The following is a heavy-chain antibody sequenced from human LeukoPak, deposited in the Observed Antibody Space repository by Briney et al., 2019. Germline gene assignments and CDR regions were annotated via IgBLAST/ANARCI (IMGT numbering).Heavy chain of an antibody. CDR1: GGSISSGGYY. V-gene: IGHV4-31*03. D-gene: IGHD3-3*01. CDR2: IYYSGST. Sequence: SETLSLTCTVSGGSISSGGYYWSWIRQHPGKGLEWIGYIYYSGSTYYNPSLKSRVTISVDTSKNQFSLKLSSVTAADTAVYYCARDRYDFWSGYVDYWGQGTLVTVPS. CDR3: ARDRYDFWSGYVDY. J-gene: IGHJ4*02.